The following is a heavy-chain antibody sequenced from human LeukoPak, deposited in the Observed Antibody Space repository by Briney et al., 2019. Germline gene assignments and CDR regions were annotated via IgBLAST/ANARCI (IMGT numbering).Heavy chain of an antibody. CDR3: ARDSPDSSFDP. V-gene: IGHV3-11*01. D-gene: IGHD2-21*02. J-gene: IGHJ5*02. Sequence: QTGGSLRLSCAASGFTFSDYYMSWIRQAPGKGLEWVSYISSSGSTIYYADSVKGRFTISRDNDKNSLYLQMNSLRAEDTAEYYCARDSPDSSFDPWGQGTLVTVSS. CDR1: GFTFSDYY. CDR2: ISSSGSTI.